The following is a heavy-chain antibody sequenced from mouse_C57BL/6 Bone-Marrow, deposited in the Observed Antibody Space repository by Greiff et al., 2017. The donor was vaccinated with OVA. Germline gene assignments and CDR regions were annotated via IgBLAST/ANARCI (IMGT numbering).Heavy chain of an antibody. CDR1: GYTFTSYG. CDR2: IYPRSGNT. V-gene: IGHV1-81*01. Sequence: VKLMESGAELARPGASVKLSCKASGYTFTSYGISWVKQRTGQGLEWIGEIYPRSGNTYYNEKFKGKATLTADKSSSTAYMELRSLTSEDSAVYFCARDYYGSSCPDYWGQGTTRTVSA. D-gene: IGHD1-1*01. J-gene: IGHJ2*01. CDR3: ARDYYGSSCPDY.